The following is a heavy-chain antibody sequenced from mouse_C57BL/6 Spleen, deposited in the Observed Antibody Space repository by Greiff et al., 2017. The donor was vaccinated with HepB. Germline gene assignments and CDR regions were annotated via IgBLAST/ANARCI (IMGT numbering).Heavy chain of an antibody. D-gene: IGHD4-1*01. CDR2: ISYDGSN. J-gene: IGHJ2*01. CDR3: ASRRNWVFDY. V-gene: IGHV3-6*01. Sequence: VQLKESGPCLVKPSQSLSLTCSVTGYSITSGYYWNWIRQFPGNKLEWMGYISYDGSNNYNPSLKNRISITRDTSKNQFFLKLNSVTTEDTATYYCASRRNWVFDYWGQGTTLTVSS. CDR1: GYSITSGYY.